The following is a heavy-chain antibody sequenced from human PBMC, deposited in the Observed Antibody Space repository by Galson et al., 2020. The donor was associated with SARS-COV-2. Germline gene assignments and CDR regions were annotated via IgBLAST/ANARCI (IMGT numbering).Heavy chain of an antibody. CDR3: ARSQGGIRIFGVVTLVPGYYYYMDV. Sequence: ASVKVSCKASGGTFSSYAFSWVRQAPGQGLEWIGGIIPILGTPNYAQKFQGRVTITTDESTSTAYMELYSLRSEDTAVYYCARSQGGIRIFGVVTLVPGYYYYMDVWGKGTTVTVSS. J-gene: IGHJ6*03. D-gene: IGHD3-3*01. V-gene: IGHV1-69*05. CDR1: GGTFSSYA. CDR2: IIPILGTP.